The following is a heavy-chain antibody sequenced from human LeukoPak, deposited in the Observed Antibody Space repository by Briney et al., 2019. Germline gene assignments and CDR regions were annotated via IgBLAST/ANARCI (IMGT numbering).Heavy chain of an antibody. D-gene: IGHD3-10*01. V-gene: IGHV1-46*01. CDR3: ARDGPSRGAMVRGVMWYFDY. CDR2: INPSGGSA. J-gene: IGHJ4*02. CDR1: GYTFTSYY. Sequence: VASVKVSCKASGYTFTSYYMHWVRQAPGQGLEWMGIINPSGGSASYAQKSQGRVTMTRDTSTSTVYMELSSLRSEDTAVYYCARDGPSRGAMVRGVMWYFDYWGQGTLVTVSS.